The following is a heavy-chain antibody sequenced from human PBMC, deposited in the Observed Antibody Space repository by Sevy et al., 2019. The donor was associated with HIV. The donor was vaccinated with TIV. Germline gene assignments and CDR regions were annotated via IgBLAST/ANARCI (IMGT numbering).Heavy chain of an antibody. V-gene: IGHV1-2*02. CDR1: GYTFTDRY. D-gene: IGHD6-19*01. J-gene: IGHJ4*02. CDR3: ARVHPPRLSGHDSGWYPFDY. Sequence: ASVKVSCQTSGYTFTDRYIHCVRQAPGQGLEWMGYINPDTGNTRYAQKFQARVTMTGDTSVSTAYMELRRLTSDDTAVYFCARVHPPRLSGHDSGWYPFDYWGQGTLVTVSS. CDR2: INPDTGNT.